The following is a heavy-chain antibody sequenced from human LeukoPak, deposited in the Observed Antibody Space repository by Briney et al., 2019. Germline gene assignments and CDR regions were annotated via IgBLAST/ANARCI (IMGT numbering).Heavy chain of an antibody. CDR3: ARGGYYDSSGSYYPYYFDY. V-gene: IGHV3-30*04. J-gene: IGHJ4*02. Sequence: PGGSLRLSCAASGFTFSSYAMHWVRQAPGKGLEWVTIISYDGSNKYYADSVKGRFTISRDNSKNTLYLQMNSLRAEDTAVYYCARGGYYDSSGSYYPYYFDYWGQGTLVTVSS. CDR1: GFTFSSYA. CDR2: ISYDGSNK. D-gene: IGHD3-22*01.